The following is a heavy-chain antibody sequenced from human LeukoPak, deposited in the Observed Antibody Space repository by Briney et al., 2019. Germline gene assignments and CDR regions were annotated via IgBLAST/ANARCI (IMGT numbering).Heavy chain of an antibody. CDR2: ISWNSGSI. Sequence: GGSLRLSSAASGFTFDDYAMHWVRQAPGKGLEWVSGISWNSGSIGYADSVKGRFTISRDNAKNSLYLQMNGLRAEDTALYYCAKDITHDYGDYRDALDIWGQGTMVTVSS. V-gene: IGHV3-9*01. CDR1: GFTFDDYA. CDR3: AKDITHDYGDYRDALDI. J-gene: IGHJ3*02. D-gene: IGHD4-17*01.